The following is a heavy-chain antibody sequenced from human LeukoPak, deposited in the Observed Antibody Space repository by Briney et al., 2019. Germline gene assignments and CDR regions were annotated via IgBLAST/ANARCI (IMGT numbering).Heavy chain of an antibody. CDR1: GFTFSSYA. J-gene: IGHJ6*02. D-gene: IGHD6-6*01. V-gene: IGHV3-30-3*01. Sequence: PGRSLRLSCAASGFTFSSYAMHWVRQAPGKGLEWVAVISYDGSNKYYADSVKGRFTISRDNSKNTLYLQMNSLRAEDTAVYYCARDVSITPRPGRTYYYYYGMDVWGQGTTVTVSS. CDR3: ARDVSITPRPGRTYYYYYGMDV. CDR2: ISYDGSNK.